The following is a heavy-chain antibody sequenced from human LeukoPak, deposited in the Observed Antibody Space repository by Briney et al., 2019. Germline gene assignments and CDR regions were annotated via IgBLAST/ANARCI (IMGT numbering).Heavy chain of an antibody. CDR1: GFTFDDYA. CDR2: ISWNSGSI. CDR3: ATDRKVGTWDPRFDY. J-gene: IGHJ4*02. D-gene: IGHD4-23*01. V-gene: IGHV3-9*01. Sequence: GGSLRLSCAASGFTFDDYAMHWVRQAPGKGLEWVSGISWNSGSIGYADSVKGRFTISRDNAKNSLYLQMNSLRAEDTALYYCATDRKVGTWDPRFDYWGQGALVTVS.